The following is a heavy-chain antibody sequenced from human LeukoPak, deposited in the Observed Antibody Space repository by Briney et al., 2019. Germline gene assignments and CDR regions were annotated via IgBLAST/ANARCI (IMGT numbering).Heavy chain of an antibody. D-gene: IGHD3-3*01. J-gene: IGHJ3*02. CDR1: GFTFSSYA. CDR2: ISSSSSYI. CDR3: ARIKYDFWSGPHDAFDI. Sequence: PGGSLRLSCAASGFTFSSYAMSWVRQAPGKGLEWVSSISSSSSYIYYADSVKGRFTISRDNAKNSLYLQMNSLRAEDTAVYYCARIKYDFWSGPHDAFDIWGQGTMVTVSS. V-gene: IGHV3-21*01.